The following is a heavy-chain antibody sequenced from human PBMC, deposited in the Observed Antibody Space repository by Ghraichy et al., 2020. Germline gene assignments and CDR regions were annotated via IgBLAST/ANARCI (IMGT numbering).Heavy chain of an antibody. CDR1: GGAAGGTFRSYA. Sequence: SVKVSCKASGGAAGGTFRSYAISWVRQDPGQGLEWMGGIIPVFERATYAQCFLGRVTITADKSTTTAYMELSSLRSEETAVDYCARCDAAFREFDYWGQGTLVTVSS. J-gene: IGHJ4*02. V-gene: IGHV1-69*06. CDR3: ARCDAAFREFDY. D-gene: IGHD3-10*01. CDR2: IIPVFERA.